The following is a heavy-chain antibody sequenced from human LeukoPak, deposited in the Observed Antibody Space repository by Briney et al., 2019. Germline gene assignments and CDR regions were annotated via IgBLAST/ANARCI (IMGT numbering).Heavy chain of an antibody. J-gene: IGHJ4*02. CDR2: ISSSSSTI. D-gene: IGHD1-26*01. CDR1: GFTFSSYW. CDR3: ARRRDLYSGSYYPFDY. V-gene: IGHV3-48*01. Sequence: GGSLRLSCAASGFTFSSYWMSWVRQAPGKGLEWVSYISSSSSTIYYADSVKGRFTISRDNAKNSLYLQMNSLRAEDTAVYYCARRRDLYSGSYYPFDYWGQGTLVTVSS.